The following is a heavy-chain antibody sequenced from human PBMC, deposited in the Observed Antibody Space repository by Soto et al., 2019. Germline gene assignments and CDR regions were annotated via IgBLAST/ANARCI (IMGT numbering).Heavy chain of an antibody. Sequence: EVQLVESGGGLVQPGGSLGLSCAASGFTFSTSSMNWVRQAPGKGLEWVSYISTSSSIVYYADSVKGRFTISRDNAKNSLYLQMNSLRVDDSAVYFCARRVEARGQGTLVTVSS. J-gene: IGHJ4*02. V-gene: IGHV3-48*01. CDR3: ARRVEA. CDR2: ISTSSSIV. CDR1: GFTFSTSS.